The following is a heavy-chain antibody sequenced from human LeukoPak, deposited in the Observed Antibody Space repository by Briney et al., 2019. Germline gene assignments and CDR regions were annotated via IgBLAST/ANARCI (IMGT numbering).Heavy chain of an antibody. CDR1: DFTVISNY. CDR2: IHSDDDT. J-gene: IGHJ4*02. V-gene: IGHV3-53*01. D-gene: IGHD5-18*01. Sequence: PGGSLRLSCAASDFTVISNYMTWVRQAPGKGLECVSVIHSDDDTYYAASVKGRFTISRDSSNHMLYLQMNSLRAEDTAVYYRTRGDAAMGDYWGQGTLVTVSS. CDR3: TRGDAAMGDY.